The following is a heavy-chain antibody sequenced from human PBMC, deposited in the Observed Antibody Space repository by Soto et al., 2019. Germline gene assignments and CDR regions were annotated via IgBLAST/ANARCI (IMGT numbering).Heavy chain of an antibody. D-gene: IGHD3-3*01. CDR1: GGSFSGYY. CDR3: ARGGYDFWSGYSNGMDV. V-gene: IGHV4-34*01. J-gene: IGHJ6*02. Sequence: SETLSLTCAVYGGSFSGYYWSWIRQPPGKGLEWIGEINHSGSTNYNPSLKSRVTISVDTSKNQFSLKLSSVTAADTAVYYCARGGYDFWSGYSNGMDVWGQGTTVTSP. CDR2: INHSGST.